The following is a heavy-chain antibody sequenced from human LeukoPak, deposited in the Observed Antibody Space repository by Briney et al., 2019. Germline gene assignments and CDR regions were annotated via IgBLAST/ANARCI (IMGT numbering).Heavy chain of an antibody. CDR1: GGSFSGYY. D-gene: IGHD3-3*01. CDR2: INLSGST. J-gene: IGHJ5*02. CDR3: ARGSPFTIFGVVIVPHLNWFDP. Sequence: SETLSLTCAVYGGSFSGYYWSWIRQPPGKGREWIGEINLSGSTNYNPSLKSRVTISVDTSKNQFSLKLSSVTAADTAVYYCARGSPFTIFGVVIVPHLNWFDPWGQGTLVTVSS. V-gene: IGHV4-34*01.